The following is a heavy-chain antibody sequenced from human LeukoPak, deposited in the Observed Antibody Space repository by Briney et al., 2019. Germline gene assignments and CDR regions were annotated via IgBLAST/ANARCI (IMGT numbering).Heavy chain of an antibody. V-gene: IGHV1-69-2*01. D-gene: IGHD3-3*01. Sequence: ASVKVSCKVSGYTFTDYYMHWVQQAPGKGLEWMGLVDPEDGETIYAEKFQGRVTITADTSTDTAYMELSSLRSEDTAVYYCATETFRITIFGVGPGDIWGQGTMVTASS. J-gene: IGHJ3*02. CDR3: ATETFRITIFGVGPGDI. CDR2: VDPEDGET. CDR1: GYTFTDYY.